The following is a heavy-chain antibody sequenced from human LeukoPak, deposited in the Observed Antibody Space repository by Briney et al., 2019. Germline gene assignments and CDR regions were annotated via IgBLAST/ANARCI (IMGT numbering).Heavy chain of an antibody. V-gene: IGHV3-11*01. Sequence: GGSLRLSCAASGFTFSDYYMSWIRQAPGKGLEWLSYISSSGSTIYYADSLKGRFSISRDNAKKSLYLQLNSLRAEDTAVYYRARDRRDAEVQWGLFFDPWGQGTLVTVSS. CDR2: ISSSGSTI. CDR1: GFTFSDYY. J-gene: IGHJ5*02. D-gene: IGHD1-1*01. CDR3: ARDRRDAEVQWGLFFDP.